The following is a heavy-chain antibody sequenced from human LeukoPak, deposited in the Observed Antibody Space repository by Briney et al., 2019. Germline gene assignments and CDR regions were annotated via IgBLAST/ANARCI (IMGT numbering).Heavy chain of an antibody. D-gene: IGHD4-17*01. CDR2: ITGVGHST. V-gene: IGHV3-23*01. CDR1: GFTFSSYA. CDR3: TTYPVTPRHFDY. J-gene: IGHJ4*02. Sequence: GGSLRLSCTASGFTFSSYAMSWVRQAPGKGLEWVSAITGVGHSTYYADSVKGRFTISRDNSKNTLYLQLNSLTAEDTAIYYCTTYPVTPRHFDYWGQGTLVTVSS.